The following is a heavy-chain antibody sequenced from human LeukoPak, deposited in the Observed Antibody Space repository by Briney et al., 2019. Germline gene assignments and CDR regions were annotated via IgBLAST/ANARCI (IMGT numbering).Heavy chain of an antibody. CDR2: IYWDDDK. V-gene: IGHV2-5*02. Sequence: SGPTLVKPTQTLTLTCTFSGFSLSTSGVGVAWIRQPPGKALEWLALIYWDDDKRYSPSLRSRLTITKDTSKNQVVLTMSNMDPVDTATYYCTHRLGQHLVDWGVGCFDPWGQGTLVTVSS. CDR1: GFSLSTSGVG. CDR3: THRLGQHLVDWGVGCFDP. J-gene: IGHJ5*02. D-gene: IGHD6-13*01.